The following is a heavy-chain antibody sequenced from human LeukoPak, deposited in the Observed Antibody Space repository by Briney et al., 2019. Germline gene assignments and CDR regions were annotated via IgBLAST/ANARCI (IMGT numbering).Heavy chain of an antibody. Sequence: GGSLRLSCAASGFTFSSYSMNWVRQAPGKGLEWVSSISSSSSYIYYADSVKGRFTISRDNAKNSLYLQMNSLRAEDTAVYYCARNHYDSSGYSEGFGYWGQGTLVTVSS. V-gene: IGHV3-21*01. J-gene: IGHJ4*02. CDR2: ISSSSSYI. D-gene: IGHD3-22*01. CDR3: ARNHYDSSGYSEGFGY. CDR1: GFTFSSYS.